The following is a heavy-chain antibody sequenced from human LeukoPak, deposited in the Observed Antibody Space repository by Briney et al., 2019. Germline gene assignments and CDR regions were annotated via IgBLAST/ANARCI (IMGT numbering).Heavy chain of an antibody. CDR1: GFTVSDYY. J-gene: IGHJ4*02. CDR3: ASYSYGSGSLSD. Sequence: SLRLSRAAAGFTVSDYYMSWVRQARGEGLEWVSYISISGSTIYYADSVKGRFTISRDNAKNSLYLQMNSLRAEDTAVYYCASYSYGSGSLSDWGQGTLVTVSS. V-gene: IGHV3-11*04. CDR2: ISISGSTI. D-gene: IGHD3-10*01.